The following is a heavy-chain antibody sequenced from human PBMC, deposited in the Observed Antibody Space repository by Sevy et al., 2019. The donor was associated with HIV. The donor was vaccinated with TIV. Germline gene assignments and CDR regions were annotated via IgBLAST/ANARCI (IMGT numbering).Heavy chain of an antibody. J-gene: IGHJ4*02. CDR3: ARGIYGSGRRLGLDY. Sequence: GGSLRLSCAASGFTFSTYSMTWVRQAPGKGLEWVANMRQDGSEKYYVDSVKGRFTVSRDKAKNSLYLQMNSLRAEDTAVYYCARGIYGSGRRLGLDYWGQGTLVTVSS. V-gene: IGHV3-7*03. CDR1: GFTFSTYS. CDR2: MRQDGSEK. D-gene: IGHD3-10*01.